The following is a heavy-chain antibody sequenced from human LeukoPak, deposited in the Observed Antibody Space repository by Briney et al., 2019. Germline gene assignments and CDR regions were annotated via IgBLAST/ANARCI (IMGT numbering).Heavy chain of an antibody. CDR1: GFTFSNYE. CDR2: IGSSGSTI. J-gene: IGHJ4*02. V-gene: IGHV3-48*03. D-gene: IGHD3-10*01. CDR3: ARDESWSSDY. Sequence: GGSLRLSCAASGFTFSNYEMNWVRQAPGKGLEWVSYIGSSGSTIYYADSVKGRFTISRDNAKNSVHLQVNSLRAEDTAVYYCARDESWSSDYWGQGTLVTVSS.